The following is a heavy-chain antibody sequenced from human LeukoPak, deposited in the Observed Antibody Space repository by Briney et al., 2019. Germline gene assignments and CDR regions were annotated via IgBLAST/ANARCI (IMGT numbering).Heavy chain of an antibody. Sequence: GGSLRLSCAASGFTFSSYWMSWVRQAPGKGLEWVANIKQDGSEKYYVDSVKGRFTISRDNAKNSLYLQMNSLRAEDTAVYYCARVPFGRAWYYYMDVWGKGTTVTVSS. CDR2: IKQDGSEK. D-gene: IGHD3-10*01. CDR3: ARVPFGRAWYYYMDV. J-gene: IGHJ6*03. V-gene: IGHV3-7*01. CDR1: GFTFSSYW.